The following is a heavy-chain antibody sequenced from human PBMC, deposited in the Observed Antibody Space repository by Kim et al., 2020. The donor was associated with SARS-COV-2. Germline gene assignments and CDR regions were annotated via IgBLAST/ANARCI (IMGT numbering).Heavy chain of an antibody. CDR3: ARASHYANALDI. J-gene: IGHJ3*02. V-gene: IGHV3-21*01. D-gene: IGHD4-17*01. Sequence: GGSLRLSCAASGFTFSSYSMNWVRQAPGKGLEWVSSISSSSSYIYYADSVKGRFTISRDNAKNSLYLQMNSLRAEDTAVYYCARASHYANALDIWGQGTMVTVSS. CDR2: ISSSSSYI. CDR1: GFTFSSYS.